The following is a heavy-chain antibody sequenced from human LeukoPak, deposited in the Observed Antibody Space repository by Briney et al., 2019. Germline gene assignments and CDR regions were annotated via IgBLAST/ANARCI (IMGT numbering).Heavy chain of an antibody. CDR2: INPSGGST. Sequence: ASVKVSCKASGYTFTSYYMHWVRQAPGQGLEWMGIINPSGGSTSYAQKFQGRVTMTRDTSTSTVYMKLSSLRSEDSAVYYCERGNIVVVNATYEKIYYYYGMDVWGQGTTVTVSS. D-gene: IGHD2-21*01. CDR1: GYTFTSYY. J-gene: IGHJ6*02. CDR3: ERGNIVVVNATYEKIYYYYGMDV. V-gene: IGHV1-46*01.